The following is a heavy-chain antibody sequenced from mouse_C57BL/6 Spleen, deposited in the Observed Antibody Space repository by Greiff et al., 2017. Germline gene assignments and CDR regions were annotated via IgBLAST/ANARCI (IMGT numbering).Heavy chain of an antibody. V-gene: IGHV1-82*01. CDR2: IYPGDGDT. CDR1: GYAFSSSW. CDR3: ARDNYYGSSYAMDY. D-gene: IGHD1-1*01. J-gene: IGHJ4*01. Sequence: VQRVESGPELVKPGASVKISCKASGYAFSSSWMNWVKQRPGKGLEWIGRIYPGDGDTNYNGKFKGKATLTEDKSSSTAYMQLSSLTSEDSAVYFCARDNYYGSSYAMDYWGQGTSVTVSS.